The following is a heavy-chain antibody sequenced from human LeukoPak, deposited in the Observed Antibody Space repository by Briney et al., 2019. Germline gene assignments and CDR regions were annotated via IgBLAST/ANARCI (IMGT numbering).Heavy chain of an antibody. V-gene: IGHV4-61*02. CDR1: GGSISSGSYY. CDR2: IYTSGST. Sequence: KASETLSLTCTVSGGSISSGSYYWNWIRQPAGKGLEWIGRIYTSGSTNYNPSLKSRVTISVDTSKSQFSLKLSSVTAADTAVYYCASGEIGQSFDFWGQGTLVTVSS. J-gene: IGHJ4*02. CDR3: ASGEIGQSFDF. D-gene: IGHD3-10*01.